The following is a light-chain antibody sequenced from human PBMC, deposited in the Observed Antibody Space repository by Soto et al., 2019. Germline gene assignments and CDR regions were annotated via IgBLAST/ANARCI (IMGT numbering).Light chain of an antibody. V-gene: IGKV3-20*01. Sequence: VLTQSPDSLSLSPGERATLSCRASQYISTKLAWYQQKPGQAPRLLFSGAFNRATDTPDRFSGSGSGTDFTLIISRGEAEDFAMYYCQQYGDSPWTFGQGTRVDFK. CDR3: QQYGDSPWT. J-gene: IGKJ1*01. CDR1: QYISTK. CDR2: GAF.